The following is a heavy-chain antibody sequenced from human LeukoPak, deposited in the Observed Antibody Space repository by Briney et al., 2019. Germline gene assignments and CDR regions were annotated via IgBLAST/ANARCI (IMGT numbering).Heavy chain of an antibody. CDR2: IKRDGSEK. Sequence: GGSLRLSCAASGFTFSSYWMSWVRQAPGKGLEWVANIKRDGSEKYYVDSVKGRFTISRDNAKNSLYLQMNSLRAEDTAVYYCAKVSSSWPYYFDYWGQGTLVTVSS. CDR3: AKVSSSWPYYFDY. D-gene: IGHD6-13*01. V-gene: IGHV3-7*01. J-gene: IGHJ4*02. CDR1: GFTFSSYW.